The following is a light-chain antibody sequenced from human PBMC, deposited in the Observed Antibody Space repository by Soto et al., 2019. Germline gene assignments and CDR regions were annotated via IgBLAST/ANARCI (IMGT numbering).Light chain of an antibody. J-gene: IGLJ2*01. Sequence: NFMLTQPHSVSESPGKTVIISCTGSSGSIASNYVQWYQQRPGSAPTAVSYEDNQRPSGVPDRFSGSIDSSSNSASLTISGLKNEDEADYYCQSFDGSTVVFGGGTKVTVL. V-gene: IGLV6-57*02. CDR2: EDN. CDR1: SGSIASNY. CDR3: QSFDGSTVV.